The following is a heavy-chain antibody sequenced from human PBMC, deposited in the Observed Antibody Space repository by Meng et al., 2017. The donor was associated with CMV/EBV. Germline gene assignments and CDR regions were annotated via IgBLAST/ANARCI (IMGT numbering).Heavy chain of an antibody. CDR1: GYSFTSYW. V-gene: IGHV5-51*01. Sequence: GESLKISCQGSGYSFTSYWIGWVRQMPGKGLEWMGIIYPGDSDTRYSPSFQGQVTISADKSISTAYLQWSSLKASDTAMYYCARGAMVELLPPHPYFDYWGQGTLVTVSS. CDR2: IYPGDSDT. D-gene: IGHD1-26*01. CDR3: ARGAMVELLPPHPYFDY. J-gene: IGHJ4*02.